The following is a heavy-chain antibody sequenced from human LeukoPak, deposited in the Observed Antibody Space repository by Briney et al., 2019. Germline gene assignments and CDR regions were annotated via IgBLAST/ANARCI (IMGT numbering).Heavy chain of an antibody. J-gene: IGHJ4*02. CDR3: ARDRVEGYWCSSTSCSQVDY. Sequence: GGSLRLSCAASGFTFSSYGVHWVRQAPGKGLEWVAVIWYDGSNKYYADSVMGRFTISRDNSKNTLYLQMNSLRAEDTAVYYCARDRVEGYWCSSTSCSQVDYWGQGTLVTVSS. CDR2: IWYDGSNK. CDR1: GFTFSSYG. V-gene: IGHV3-33*01. D-gene: IGHD2-2*01.